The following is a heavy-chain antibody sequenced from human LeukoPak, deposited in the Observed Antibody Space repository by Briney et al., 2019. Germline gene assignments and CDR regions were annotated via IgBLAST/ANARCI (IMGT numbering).Heavy chain of an antibody. V-gene: IGHV3-48*03. Sequence: GGSLRLSCAASGFTFSSYEMNWVRQAPGKGLEWVSYISSGGSTVYYADSVKGRFTISRDNAKNSLYLQMNSLRAEDTAVYYCARVGVAGTFWYFDLWGRGTLVTVSS. D-gene: IGHD6-19*01. CDR2: ISSGGSTV. CDR1: GFTFSSYE. J-gene: IGHJ2*01. CDR3: ARVGVAGTFWYFDL.